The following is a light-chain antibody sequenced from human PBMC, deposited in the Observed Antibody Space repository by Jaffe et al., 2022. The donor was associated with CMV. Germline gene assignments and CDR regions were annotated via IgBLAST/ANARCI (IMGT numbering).Light chain of an antibody. V-gene: IGKV3-20*01. CDR3: QQYGYSLT. CDR2: GAS. Sequence: EIVLTQSPGTLSLSPGERATLSCRASESVDRNYLAWYQQKPGQAPRLLIYGASSRATGIPDRFSGSGSGTDFTLTISRLEPEDVAVYYCQQYGYSLTFGGGTKVEI. J-gene: IGKJ4*01. CDR1: ESVDRNY.